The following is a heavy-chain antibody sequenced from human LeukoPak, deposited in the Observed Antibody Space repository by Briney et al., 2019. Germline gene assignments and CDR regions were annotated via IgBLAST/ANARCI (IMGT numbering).Heavy chain of an antibody. J-gene: IGHJ5*02. CDR1: GFTFSDYW. CDR3: ARDYIADTAMPKLKNWFDP. V-gene: IGHV3-30*03. Sequence: GGSLRLSCTASGFTFSDYWMSWVRQAPGKGLEWVAVISYDGSNKYYADSVKGRFTISRDNSKNTLYLQMNSLRAEDTAVYYCARDYIADTAMPKLKNWFDPWGQGTLVTVSS. D-gene: IGHD5-18*01. CDR2: ISYDGSNK.